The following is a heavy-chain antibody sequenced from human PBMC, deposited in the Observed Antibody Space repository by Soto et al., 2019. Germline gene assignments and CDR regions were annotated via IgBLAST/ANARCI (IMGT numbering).Heavy chain of an antibody. D-gene: IGHD4-17*01. Sequence: EVQLVESGGGLVQPGVSLRLSCAASGFTFSTYSMNWVRQAPGKGLEWISYITKSSRTIYYADSVKGRFTISRDNATNALYQPMNSLRAEDTAVDYCTRDHGDGYGRDVWGQGTTVTVSS. J-gene: IGHJ6*02. CDR1: GFTFSTYS. CDR3: TRDHGDGYGRDV. V-gene: IGHV3-48*01. CDR2: ITKSSRTI.